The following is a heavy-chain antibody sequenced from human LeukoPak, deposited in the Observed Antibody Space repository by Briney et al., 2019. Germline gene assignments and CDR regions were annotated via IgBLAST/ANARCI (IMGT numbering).Heavy chain of an antibody. Sequence: ASVKVSCKASGYTFTGYYMRWVRQAPGQGLEWRVWINPNSGGTNYAQKFQGSVTMTRDTTISTAYMELSRLRSDDTPVYYCARDALRIAVAGTMLAPTVHYWGQGTLVTVSS. D-gene: IGHD6-19*01. CDR1: GYTFTGYY. V-gene: IGHV1-2*02. CDR3: ARDALRIAVAGTMLAPTVHY. J-gene: IGHJ4*02. CDR2: INPNSGGT.